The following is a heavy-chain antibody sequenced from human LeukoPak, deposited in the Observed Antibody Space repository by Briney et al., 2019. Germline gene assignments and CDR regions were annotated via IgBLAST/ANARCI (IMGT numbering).Heavy chain of an antibody. V-gene: IGHV3-11*01. CDR2: ISSSGSAI. CDR3: ARGRVAVSTPYYMDV. J-gene: IGHJ6*03. CDR1: GFTFSDYY. D-gene: IGHD6-19*01. Sequence: GGSLRLSCAASGFTFSDYYMSWIRQAPGKGLEWVSYISSSGSAINYADSVKGRFTISRDNAKNSLYLQMNSLRAEDTAVYYCARGRVAVSTPYYMDVWGKGTTVTVSS.